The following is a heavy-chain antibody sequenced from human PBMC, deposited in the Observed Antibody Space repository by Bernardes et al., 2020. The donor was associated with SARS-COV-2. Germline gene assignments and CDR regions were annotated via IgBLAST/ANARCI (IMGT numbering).Heavy chain of an antibody. CDR1: GDSIRRTTYY. V-gene: IGHV4-39*07. CDR2: ISDTGNT. CDR3: ALAGPTSMSTRTFDH. D-gene: IGHD1-1*01. J-gene: IGHJ5*02. Sequence: SETLSLTCGVSGDSIRRTTYYWAWIRQSPGKGLAWIGSISDTGNTYYSSSLKSRITISLDTSKNQFSLKLNSLTAADTAIYYCALAGPTSMSTRTFDHWGQGTLVTVSS.